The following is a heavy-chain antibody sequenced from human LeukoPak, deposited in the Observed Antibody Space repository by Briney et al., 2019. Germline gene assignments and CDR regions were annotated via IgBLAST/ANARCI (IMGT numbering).Heavy chain of an antibody. CDR1: GFTFSTYA. CDR3: ARVGTIFGVVFPFDY. Sequence: GGSLRLSFAASGFTFSTYAMNWVRQAPGKGLEWVAVISYDGSNKYYADSVKGRFTISRDNSKNTLYLQMNSLRAEDTAVYYCARVGTIFGVVFPFDYWGQGTLVTVSS. J-gene: IGHJ4*02. V-gene: IGHV3-30-3*01. D-gene: IGHD3-3*01. CDR2: ISYDGSNK.